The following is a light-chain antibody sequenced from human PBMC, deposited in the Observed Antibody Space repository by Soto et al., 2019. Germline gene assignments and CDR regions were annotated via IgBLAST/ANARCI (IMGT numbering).Light chain of an antibody. CDR1: QSVSSK. CDR3: QQYNSWPLT. V-gene: IGKV3-15*01. Sequence: DIVMTQSPATLSVSPGERATLSCRASQSVSSKLAWDQQKPGQAPRLLIYGASTRATGIPASFSGSGSGTEFTLTISSLQSEDFAVYYCQQYNSWPLTFGGGTKVEIK. CDR2: GAS. J-gene: IGKJ4*01.